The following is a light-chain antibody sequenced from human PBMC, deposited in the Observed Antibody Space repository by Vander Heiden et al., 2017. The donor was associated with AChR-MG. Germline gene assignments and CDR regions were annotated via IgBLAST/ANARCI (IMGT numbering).Light chain of an antibody. CDR2: DVS. CDR1: SSDVGGYND. CDR3: SSYTSSSTLGV. V-gene: IGLV2-14*01. J-gene: IGLJ2*01. Sequence: QSALTQPASVSGSPGQSITISCTGTSSDVGGYNDVSWYQQHPGKAPKLMIYDVSNRPSGVSNRFSGSKSGNTASLTISGLQAEDEADYYCSSYTSSSTLGVFGGGTKLTAL.